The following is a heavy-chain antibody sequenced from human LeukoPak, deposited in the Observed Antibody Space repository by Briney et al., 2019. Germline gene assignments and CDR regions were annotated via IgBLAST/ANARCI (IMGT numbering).Heavy chain of an antibody. CDR2: ISSDASDH. D-gene: IGHD1-26*01. V-gene: IGHV3-30*18. J-gene: IGHJ4*02. CDR3: VKSIVAGTGIFDS. CDR1: EFSFPTYG. Sequence: GGSLRLSCAASEFSFPTYGMHWVRQAPGKGLEWVALISSDASDHYYLDSVKDRFTVSRDNSKNTLYLQMDSLRVDDTAVFYCVKSIVAGTGIFDSWGQGTLVTVSS.